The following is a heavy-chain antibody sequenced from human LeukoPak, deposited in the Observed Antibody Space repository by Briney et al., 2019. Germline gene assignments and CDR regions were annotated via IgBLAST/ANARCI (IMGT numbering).Heavy chain of an antibody. V-gene: IGHV3-30*04. CDR2: ISYDGSNK. J-gene: IGHJ5*02. Sequence: SGGSLRLSCAASGFTFSSYAMHWVRQAPGKGLEWVAVISYDGSNKYYADSVKGLFTISRDNSKNTLYLQMNSLRAEDTAVYFCASGKYRYGDNWFDPWGQGTLVTVSS. CDR1: GFTFSSYA. CDR3: ASGKYRYGDNWFDP. D-gene: IGHD5-18*01.